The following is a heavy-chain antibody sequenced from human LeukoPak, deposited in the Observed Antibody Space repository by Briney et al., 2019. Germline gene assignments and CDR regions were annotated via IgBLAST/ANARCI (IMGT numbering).Heavy chain of an antibody. CDR2: IFGGGST. Sequence: PGGSLRLSCAASGFTVSNHMSWVRQAPGKGLEWVSVIFGGGSTYYADSVKGRFTISRDNSKNTLYLQMISLRAEDTAVYYCAKADEVASATIGPAGYWGQGTLVTVSS. V-gene: IGHV3-53*01. CDR3: AKADEVASATIGPAGY. J-gene: IGHJ4*02. CDR1: GFTVSNH. D-gene: IGHD2-2*01.